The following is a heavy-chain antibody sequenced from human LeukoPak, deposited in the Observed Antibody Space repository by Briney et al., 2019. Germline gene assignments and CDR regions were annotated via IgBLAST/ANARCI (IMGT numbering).Heavy chain of an antibody. J-gene: IGHJ4*02. Sequence: PGGSLRLSCAASGFTFSSCAMHWARRAPGKGLEWVAVISTDGSNKFHANSVKGRFTISRDNSKNTLYLQMNSLRAEDTALYYCAKDGGATVAGSIDYWGQGTLVTVSS. CDR1: GFTFSSCA. V-gene: IGHV3-30-3*01. CDR2: ISTDGSNK. CDR3: AKDGGATVAGSIDY. D-gene: IGHD6-19*01.